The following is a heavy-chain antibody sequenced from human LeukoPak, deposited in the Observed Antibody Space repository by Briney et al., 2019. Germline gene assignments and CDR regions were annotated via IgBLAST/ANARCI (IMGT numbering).Heavy chain of an antibody. CDR3: ARGGYYYGSGSFDWFDP. V-gene: IGHV1-2*04. CDR2: INPNSGGT. J-gene: IGHJ5*02. D-gene: IGHD3-10*01. Sequence: ASVKVSCKASGYTFTGYYMHWVRLAPGQGLEWMGWINPNSGGTNYAQKFQGWVTMTRDTSISTAYMELSRLRSDDTAVYYCARGGYYYGSGSFDWFDPWGQGTLVTVSS. CDR1: GYTFTGYY.